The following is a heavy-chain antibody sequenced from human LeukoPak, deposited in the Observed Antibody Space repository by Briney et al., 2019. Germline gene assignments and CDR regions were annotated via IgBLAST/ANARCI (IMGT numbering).Heavy chain of an antibody. J-gene: IGHJ6*03. CDR2: VWYDGSNK. CDR1: GFTFSGYG. V-gene: IGHV3-33*01. D-gene: IGHD3-10*01. CDR3: ARGDYYVSGSQSDYYYMDV. Sequence: GGSLRLSCAASGFTFSGYGMHWVRQAPGKGLDWVAVVWYDGSNKYYADSVKGRFTISRDNSKNTLYLQMNSLRAEDTAVYYCARGDYYVSGSQSDYYYMDVWGKGTTVTVSS.